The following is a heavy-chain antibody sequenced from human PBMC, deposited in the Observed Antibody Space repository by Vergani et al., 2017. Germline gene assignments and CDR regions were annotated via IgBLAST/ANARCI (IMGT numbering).Heavy chain of an antibody. D-gene: IGHD3-3*01. CDR2: VNSPGSA. J-gene: IGHJ5*02. Sequence: QVQQQQWGAGVLKPSETLSLTFTVSGGVSLNGYSWTWIRQSPGRGPEWIGDVNSPGSAQYNTSLKGRVTISLDTSKCQFSLELTSVIAADTAIYYCAGFGRLSSRLGTWGQGTLVTVSS. CDR1: GGVSLNGYS. V-gene: IGHV4-34*01. CDR3: AGFGRLSSRLGT.